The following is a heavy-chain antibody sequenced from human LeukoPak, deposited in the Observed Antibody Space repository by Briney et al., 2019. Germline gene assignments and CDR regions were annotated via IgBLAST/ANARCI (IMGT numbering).Heavy chain of an antibody. J-gene: IGHJ4*02. D-gene: IGHD3-22*01. CDR1: GFTFKSYL. Sequence: GGSLRLSCAGSGFTFKSYLMTWVRQAPGEGLEWVSSINGGRDATSYADSVKGSFTISRDNSKTTLFLQMNSLRAEDTAIYYCARQLGYCDSGTCYFDYWGQGALVTVSS. CDR2: INGGRDAT. V-gene: IGHV3-23*01. CDR3: ARQLGYCDSGTCYFDY.